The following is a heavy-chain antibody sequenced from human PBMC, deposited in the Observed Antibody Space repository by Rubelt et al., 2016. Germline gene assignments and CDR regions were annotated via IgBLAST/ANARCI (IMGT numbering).Heavy chain of an antibody. Sequence: QVQLQESGPGLVKPSETLSLTCTVSVGSITTYYWSWIRQPPGKGLEWIGYISYTGSTKYSPSLKSRVAISVDTSKNQFSLRLSYVNAADTAVYFWARPGYSSGWYWCDPWGQGTLVTVSS. J-gene: IGHJ5*02. CDR2: ISYTGST. CDR3: ARPGYSSGWYWCDP. CDR1: VGSITTYY. D-gene: IGHD6-19*01. V-gene: IGHV4-59*01.